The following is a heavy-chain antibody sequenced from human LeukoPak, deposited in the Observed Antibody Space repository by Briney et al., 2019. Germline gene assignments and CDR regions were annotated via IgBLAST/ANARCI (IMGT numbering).Heavy chain of an antibody. Sequence: GGSLRLSCTASGFTFSTYNMKWVRQAPGKGLEWVSSISSSGSYIYFADSVKGRFTISRDNAKNSLYLQMNSLRAEDTAVYYCARVDRDGYNSIDYWGQGTLVTVSS. CDR3: ARVDRDGYNSIDY. J-gene: IGHJ4*02. V-gene: IGHV3-21*01. CDR1: GFTFSTYN. CDR2: ISSSGSYI. D-gene: IGHD5-24*01.